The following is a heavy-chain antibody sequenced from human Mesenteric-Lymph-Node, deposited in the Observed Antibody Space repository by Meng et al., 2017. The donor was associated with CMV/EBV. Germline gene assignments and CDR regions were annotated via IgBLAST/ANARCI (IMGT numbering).Heavy chain of an antibody. Sequence: CDASRGTFGGYAFSWVRQTPGQGLNWMGKIIPILGVANYAQMFQGSVTITAHKPTTTVSMELSSLRSEDTAVYYCARETYCSGASCYAEWGQGTLVTVSS. V-gene: IGHV1-69*04. CDR3: ARETYCSGASCYAE. CDR2: IIPILGVA. CDR1: RGTFGGYA. D-gene: IGHD2-15*01. J-gene: IGHJ4*02.